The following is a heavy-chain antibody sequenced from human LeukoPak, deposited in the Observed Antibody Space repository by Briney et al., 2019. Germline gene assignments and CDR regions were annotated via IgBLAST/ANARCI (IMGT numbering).Heavy chain of an antibody. CDR2: ISHSGTT. Sequence: SETLSLTCIVSGGSISSYSWNWIRQSPGKGLEWVGYISHSGTTSYNSYPRSRVTISVDTSKNQLSLKLTSVTAADTAVYYCARWDDSAWAFGNWGPGTLVTVSS. CDR3: ARWDDSAWAFGN. V-gene: IGHV4-59*08. D-gene: IGHD6-19*01. CDR1: GGSISSYS. J-gene: IGHJ4*02.